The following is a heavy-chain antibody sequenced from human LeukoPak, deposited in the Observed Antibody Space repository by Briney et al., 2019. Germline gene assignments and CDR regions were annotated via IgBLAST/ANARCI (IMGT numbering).Heavy chain of an antibody. D-gene: IGHD2-8*01. CDR2: IKQDGSDK. Sequence: GGSLRLSCTASGFTFSSYAMTWVRQAPGKGLEWVANIKQDGSDKYYVDSVKGRFTISRDNAKNSLYLQMNSLRAEDTAVYYCAREYCTNGVCYNQGYYFDYWGQGTLVTVSS. CDR1: GFTFSSYA. J-gene: IGHJ4*02. V-gene: IGHV3-7*01. CDR3: AREYCTNGVCYNQGYYFDY.